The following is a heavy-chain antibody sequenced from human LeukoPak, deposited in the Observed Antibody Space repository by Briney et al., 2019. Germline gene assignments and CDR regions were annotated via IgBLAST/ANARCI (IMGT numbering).Heavy chain of an antibody. Sequence: SETLSLTCTVSGGSFTTYYWSWIRQPAGKGLEWIGRIYTSGSTNYNPSLKSRVTISLDTSKNQFSLKLSSVTAADTAVYYCARFDGYNNDDAFDIWGQGTMVTVSS. V-gene: IGHV4-4*07. J-gene: IGHJ3*02. D-gene: IGHD5-24*01. CDR3: ARFDGYNNDDAFDI. CDR1: GGSFTTYY. CDR2: IYTSGST.